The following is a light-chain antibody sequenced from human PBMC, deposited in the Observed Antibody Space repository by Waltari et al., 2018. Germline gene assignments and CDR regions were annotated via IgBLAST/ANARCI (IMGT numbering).Light chain of an antibody. Sequence: SYELTQPPSVSVSPGQTARITCSGDALPRKYAYWYKQRPGQAPMLMIYQDTQRPSEIPERFSGSSSGTTVTLTISEVQAEDEADYYCQSADGSGTYVVFGGGTKLTVL. V-gene: IGLV3-25*03. CDR3: QSADGSGTYVV. CDR2: QDT. J-gene: IGLJ2*01. CDR1: ALPRKY.